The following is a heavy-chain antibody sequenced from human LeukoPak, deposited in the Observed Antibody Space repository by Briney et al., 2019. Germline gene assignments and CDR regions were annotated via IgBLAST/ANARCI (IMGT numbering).Heavy chain of an antibody. J-gene: IGHJ5*02. D-gene: IGHD1-26*01. CDR1: GFTFSNYG. V-gene: IGHV3-30*18. Sequence: GGSLRLSCAASGFTFSNYGMHWVRQAPGKGLEWVAVVSYEGKSQYYADSVKGRFTISRDNSRNTLYLQMNSLRAEDTAVYYCAKDRGWELSVIPNWFDPWGQGTLVTVSS. CDR2: VSYEGKSQ. CDR3: AKDRGWELSVIPNWFDP.